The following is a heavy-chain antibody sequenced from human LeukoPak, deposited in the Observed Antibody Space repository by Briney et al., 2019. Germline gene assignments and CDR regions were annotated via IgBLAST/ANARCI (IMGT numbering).Heavy chain of an antibody. CDR1: GFSLSTSGMC. V-gene: IGHV2-70*11. Sequence: SGPALVKPTQTLTLTCTFSGFSLSTSGMCVSWIRQPPGKGLEWLARIDWDDDKYYSTSLKTRLTISKDTSKNQVVLTMTNMDPVDTATYYCARISRDSSGWYGDFDYWGQGTLVTVSS. J-gene: IGHJ4*02. D-gene: IGHD6-19*01. CDR2: IDWDDDK. CDR3: ARISRDSSGWYGDFDY.